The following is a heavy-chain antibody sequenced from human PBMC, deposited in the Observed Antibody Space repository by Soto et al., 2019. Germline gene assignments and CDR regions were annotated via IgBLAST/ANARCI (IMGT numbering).Heavy chain of an antibody. CDR2: IFYSGTT. J-gene: IGHJ6*02. V-gene: IGHV4-30-4*01. Sequence: QVQLQESGPGLVSPSQTLSLTCTVSGDSISSADYYWSWIRQTPGKALEWIGHIFYSGTTYYNPSLKSRLTISVDTSKNHFSLRLTSVTAADTAVYYCARDLWVEPELYYYGMDVWGQGTTVTVSS. D-gene: IGHD1-1*01. CDR1: GDSISSADYY. CDR3: ARDLWVEPELYYYGMDV.